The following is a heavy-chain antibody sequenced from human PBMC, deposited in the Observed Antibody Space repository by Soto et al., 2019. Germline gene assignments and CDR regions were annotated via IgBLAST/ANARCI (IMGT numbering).Heavy chain of an antibody. CDR3: ARRRVYPPQLEDPFDI. Sequence: WESLKVSCKGSGYSFTSYCLAWVRPMPSKCIEYMGIIYPGDSDTRYSLSFQRQVTMSADKFISTAYLQCTSLKASATAIYYCARRRVYPPQLEDPFDIWGQGTMVTV. V-gene: IGHV5-51*01. CDR2: IYPGDSDT. J-gene: IGHJ3*02. D-gene: IGHD2-8*01. CDR1: GYSFTSYC.